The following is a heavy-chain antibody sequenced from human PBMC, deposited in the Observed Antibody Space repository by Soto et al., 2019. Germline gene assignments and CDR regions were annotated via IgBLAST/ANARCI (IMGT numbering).Heavy chain of an antibody. CDR3: AHSGDYQAFDI. V-gene: IGHV2-5*02. Sequence: QITLKEPGPTLVKPTQTLTLTCSCSGFSLITNGVGVGWIRQPPGKALEWLALIYWDDDKRYSPSLKSRLTITRDTSKNQVDLTMTNMDAVDTATYYCAHSGDYQAFDIWGQGTLVTVSS. J-gene: IGHJ3*02. CDR2: IYWDDDK. D-gene: IGHD4-17*01. CDR1: GFSLITNGVG.